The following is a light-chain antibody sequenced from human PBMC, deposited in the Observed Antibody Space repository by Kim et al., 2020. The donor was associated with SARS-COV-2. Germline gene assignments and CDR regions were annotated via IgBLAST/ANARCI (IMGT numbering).Light chain of an antibody. CDR3: CSYAGSSTFVV. V-gene: IGLV2-23*02. J-gene: IGLJ2*01. Sequence: QSITISCTGTSSDVGSYNLVSWYQQHPGKAPKLMIYEVSKRPSGVSNRFSGSKSGNTASLTFSGLQAEDEADYYCCSYAGSSTFVVFGGGTQLTVL. CDR1: SSDVGSYNL. CDR2: EVS.